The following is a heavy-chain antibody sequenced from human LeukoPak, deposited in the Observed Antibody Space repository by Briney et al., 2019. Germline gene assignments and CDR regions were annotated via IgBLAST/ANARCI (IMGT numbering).Heavy chain of an antibody. V-gene: IGHV1-18*01. J-gene: IGHJ4*02. CDR3: AREDVVVPAAMPFFDY. CDR2: ISAYNGNT. D-gene: IGHD2-2*01. Sequence: ASVKVFCKASGYTFTSYGISWVRQAPGQGLEWMGWISAYNGNTNYAQKLQGRVTMTTDTSTSTAYMELRSLRSDDTAVYYCAREDVVVPAAMPFFDYWGQGTLVTVSS. CDR1: GYTFTSYG.